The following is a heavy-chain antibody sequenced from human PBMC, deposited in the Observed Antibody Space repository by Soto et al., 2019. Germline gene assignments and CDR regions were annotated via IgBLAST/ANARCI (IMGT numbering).Heavy chain of an antibody. V-gene: IGHV3-23*01. J-gene: IGHJ2*01. CDR2: ISHTAGTT. CDR3: ASKKQWLAFDL. CDR1: GFAFSNYV. Sequence: EVQLLESGGGLVQPGGSLRLSCAASGFAFSNYVVSWVRQAPGKGLEWVSAISHTAGTTYYADSVKGRFTISRDNSKNTLYLQMNNLRPDDTAVYYCASKKQWLAFDLWGRGTLVTVSS. D-gene: IGHD6-19*01.